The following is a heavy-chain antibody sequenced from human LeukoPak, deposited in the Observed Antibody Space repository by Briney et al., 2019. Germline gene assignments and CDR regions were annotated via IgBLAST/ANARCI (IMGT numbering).Heavy chain of an antibody. CDR3: TTEGHGSGSYYSPSPSYYFDY. CDR1: GFTFSSYS. D-gene: IGHD3-10*01. J-gene: IGHJ4*02. V-gene: IGHV3-21*03. Sequence: GGSLRLSCAASGFTFSSYSMNWVRQAPGKGLESVSSISSSINYINYADSVKGRFTISRDNAKNSLYLQMNSLKTEDTAVYYCTTEGHGSGSYYSPSPSYYFDYWGQGTLVTVSS. CDR2: ISSSINYI.